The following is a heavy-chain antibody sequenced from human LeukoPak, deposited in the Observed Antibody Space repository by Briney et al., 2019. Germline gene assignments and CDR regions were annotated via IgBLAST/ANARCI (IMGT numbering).Heavy chain of an antibody. D-gene: IGHD5-12*01. Sequence: SETLSLTCTVSGGSISNYYWSWIRQPAGKGLEWIGRIYTSGSTNYNPSLKSRVTISVHTSKNQFSLKLSSVTAADTAVYYCAIGGYSGYEGFDYWGQGTLVTVSS. CDR1: GGSISNYY. CDR3: AIGGYSGYEGFDY. CDR2: IYTSGST. V-gene: IGHV4-4*07. J-gene: IGHJ4*02.